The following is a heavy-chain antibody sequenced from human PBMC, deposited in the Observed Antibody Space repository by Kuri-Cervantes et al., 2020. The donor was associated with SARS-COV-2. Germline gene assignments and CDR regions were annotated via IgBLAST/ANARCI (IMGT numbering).Heavy chain of an antibody. D-gene: IGHD1-26*01. J-gene: IGHJ4*02. CDR2: IWYDGSNK. Sequence: GESLKISCAASGFTFSSYGMHWVRQAPGKGLEWVAVIWYDGSNKYYADSVKGRFTISRDNSKNTLYLQMNSLRDEDTAVYYCARVDHVVGASLWGQGTLVTVSS. CDR3: ARVDHVVGASL. CDR1: GFTFSSYG. V-gene: IGHV3-33*01.